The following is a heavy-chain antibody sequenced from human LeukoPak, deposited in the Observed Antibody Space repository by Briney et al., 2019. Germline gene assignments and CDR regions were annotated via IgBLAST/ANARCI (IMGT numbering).Heavy chain of an antibody. CDR1: SGFINNYY. Sequence: SETLSLXCSVSSGFINNYYWIWMRPPAGKALEGIGRISTSGNTNYSHSLKSRVTMSRATSNNQFFLNLKSVAAADTAVYYCAIDARYFDFWSGYLDYSGQGAPVTASS. D-gene: IGHD3-3*01. V-gene: IGHV4-4*07. CDR3: AIDARYFDFWSGYLDY. CDR2: ISTSGNT. J-gene: IGHJ4*02.